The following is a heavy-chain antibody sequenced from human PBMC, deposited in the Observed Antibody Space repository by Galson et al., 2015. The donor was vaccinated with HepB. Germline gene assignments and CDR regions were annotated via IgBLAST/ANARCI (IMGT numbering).Heavy chain of an antibody. V-gene: IGHV3-7*01. D-gene: IGHD3-10*02. CDR1: GVNFGTYW. CDR3: ARNGRGSIPFDY. CDR2: IKQDGSEK. Sequence: SLRLSCAAAGVNFGTYWMTWVRQAPGKGLERVANIKQDGSEKLYVDSVKGRFTISRDNAKNSLYLQMNSLRDEDTAVYYCARNGRGSIPFDYWGQGVLVIVSS. J-gene: IGHJ4*02.